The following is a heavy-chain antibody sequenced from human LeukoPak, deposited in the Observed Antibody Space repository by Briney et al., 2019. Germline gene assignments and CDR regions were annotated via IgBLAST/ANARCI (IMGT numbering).Heavy chain of an antibody. CDR2: IYHSGST. D-gene: IGHD2-15*01. CDR3: ARVRGCSGGSCFPPGYFDY. V-gene: IGHV4-30-2*01. J-gene: IGHJ4*02. Sequence: SQTLSLTCAVSGGSISSGGYSWSWIRQPPGKGLEWIEYIYHSGSTYYNPSLKSRVTISVDRSKNQFSLKLSSVTAADTAVYYCARVRGCSGGSCFPPGYFDYWGQGTLVTVSS. CDR1: GGSISSGGYS.